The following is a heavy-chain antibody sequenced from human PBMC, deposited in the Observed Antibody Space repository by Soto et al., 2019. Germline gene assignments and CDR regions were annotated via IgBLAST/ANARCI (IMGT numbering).Heavy chain of an antibody. CDR1: GFTFSSYA. J-gene: IGHJ6*02. Sequence: EVQLLESGGGLVQPGGSLRLSCAASGFTFSSYAMSWVRQAPGKGLEWVSAISGSGGSTYYADSVKGRFANSRDNSKNTLYLQMISLRAEDTAVYYCAKDHGSGDYYYYGMDVWGQGTTVTVSS. CDR3: AKDHGSGDYYYYGMDV. CDR2: ISGSGGST. D-gene: IGHD4-17*01. V-gene: IGHV3-23*01.